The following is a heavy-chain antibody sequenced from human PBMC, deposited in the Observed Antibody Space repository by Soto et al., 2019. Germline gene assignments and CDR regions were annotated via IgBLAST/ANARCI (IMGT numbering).Heavy chain of an antibody. D-gene: IGHD6-6*01. J-gene: IGHJ4*02. CDR3: ARDLSIAARLDYFDY. CDR2: IRRHTSVT. CDR1: GLTLSTSS. V-gene: IGHV3-48*01. Sequence: GGSLRLSCAASGLTLSTSSMNWVRQAPGKGLEWISYIRRHTSVTAYADSVKGRFTISRDSAKNTLYLQMNSLRAEDTAVYYCARDLSIAARLDYFDYWGQGTLVTVSS.